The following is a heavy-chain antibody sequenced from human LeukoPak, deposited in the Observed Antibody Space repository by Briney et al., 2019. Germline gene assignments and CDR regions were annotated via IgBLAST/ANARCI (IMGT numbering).Heavy chain of an antibody. CDR1: GYTFTSYY. J-gene: IGHJ6*03. CDR2: INPSGGST. D-gene: IGHD6-13*01. Sequence: ASVKVSCKASGYTFTSYYMHWVRQATGQGLEWMGIINPSGGSTSYAQKFQGRVTMTRDTSTSTVYMELSSLRSEDKAVYYCARDGPQLVRKNYYYYYMYVWGKGTTVTVSS. V-gene: IGHV1-46*01. CDR3: ARDGPQLVRKNYYYYYMYV.